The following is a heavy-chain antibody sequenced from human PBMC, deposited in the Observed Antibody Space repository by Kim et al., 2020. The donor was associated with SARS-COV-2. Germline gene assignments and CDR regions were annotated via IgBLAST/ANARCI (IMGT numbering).Heavy chain of an antibody. V-gene: IGHV4-4*02. D-gene: IGHD6-13*01. Sequence: SETLSLTCAVSGGSISSSNWWSWVRQPPGKGLEWIGEIYHSGSTNYNPSLKSRVTISVDKSKNQFSLKLSSVTAADTAVYYCARLTFFIAAAPGWFDPWGQGTLVTVSS. CDR3: ARLTFFIAAAPGWFDP. J-gene: IGHJ5*02. CDR1: GGSISSSNW. CDR2: IYHSGST.